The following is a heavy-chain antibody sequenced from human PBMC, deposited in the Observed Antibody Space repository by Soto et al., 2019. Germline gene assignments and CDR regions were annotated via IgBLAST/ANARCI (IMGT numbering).Heavy chain of an antibody. CDR2: ISGGGGST. CDR1: GLTFSNYV. J-gene: IGHJ4*02. D-gene: IGHD3-3*01. Sequence: GGSLRLSCAASGLTFSNYVMSWVRQAPGKGLEWVSAISGGGGSTYYAGSVKGRFTISRDNSKNTLYLQMNSLRAEDTAVYYCAKGEAWSGYYSPPDYWGQGTLVTVSS. V-gene: IGHV3-23*01. CDR3: AKGEAWSGYYSPPDY.